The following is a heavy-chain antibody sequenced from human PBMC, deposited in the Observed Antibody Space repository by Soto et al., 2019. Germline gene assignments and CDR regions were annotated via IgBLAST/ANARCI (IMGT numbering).Heavy chain of an antibody. J-gene: IGHJ4*02. CDR3: ARGGGPFGY. CDR2: INPYNGNT. Sequence: QVQLVQSASEVKKPGASVKVSCKASGYTFTTYHISWVRQAPGQGLEWMGGINPYNGNTNFAQKFQGRVTMTTDTSTPTAYMDLRRLRFDDTAVYYCARGGGPFGYWGQGTLVTVSS. D-gene: IGHD3-3*01. CDR1: GYTFTTYH. V-gene: IGHV1-18*01.